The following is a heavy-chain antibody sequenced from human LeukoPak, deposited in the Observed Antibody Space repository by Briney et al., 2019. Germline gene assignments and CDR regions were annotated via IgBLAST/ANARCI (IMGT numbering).Heavy chain of an antibody. J-gene: IGHJ4*02. V-gene: IGHV3-30*03. Sequence: GRSLRLSCEPSGFTFSRHGMHWVRQAPGKGLEWVAIISNDGSRKYYAHSVEGRLTISRDNSKNTLYLQMDSLRAEDTAVYYCARDRAWNYFDYWGQGTLVTVSS. CDR3: ARDRAWNYFDY. D-gene: IGHD3-3*01. CDR2: ISNDGSRK. CDR1: GFTFSRHG.